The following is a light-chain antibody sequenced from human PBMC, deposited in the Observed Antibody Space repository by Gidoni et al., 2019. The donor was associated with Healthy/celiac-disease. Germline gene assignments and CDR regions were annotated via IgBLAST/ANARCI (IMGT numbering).Light chain of an antibody. CDR1: QSLLHSNGYNY. CDR3: MQALQTLLT. J-gene: IGKJ4*01. Sequence: DIVMTQSPLSLPVTPGEPASISCRSSQSLLHSNGYNYLDWYLQKPGQSPQLLIYLGSNRASGVPDRFSGSGSGTDFTLKISRVEAEDVKVYYCMQALQTLLTCGGETKVEIK. V-gene: IGKV2-28*01. CDR2: LGS.